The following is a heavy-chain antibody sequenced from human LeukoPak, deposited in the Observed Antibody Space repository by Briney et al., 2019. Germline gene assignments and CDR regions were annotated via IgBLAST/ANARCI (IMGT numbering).Heavy chain of an antibody. Sequence: GESLKISCKGSGYIFPNYWIGWVRQMPGKGLEWMGIIYPGDSDTRYSPSFQGQVTISADKSISTAYLQWSSLKASDTATYYCGRQGYSYGYDYWGQGTLVTVSS. CDR3: GRQGYSYGYDY. CDR2: IYPGDSDT. D-gene: IGHD5-18*01. CDR1: GYIFPNYW. V-gene: IGHV5-51*01. J-gene: IGHJ4*02.